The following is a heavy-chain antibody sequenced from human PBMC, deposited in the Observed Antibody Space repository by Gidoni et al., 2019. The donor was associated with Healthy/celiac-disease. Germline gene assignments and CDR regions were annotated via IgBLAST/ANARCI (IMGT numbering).Heavy chain of an antibody. D-gene: IGHD6-19*01. CDR2: ISWNSGSI. J-gene: IGHJ4*02. CDR1: GFTFDDYA. V-gene: IGHV3-9*01. CDR3: AKDGSSGWYQFDY. Sequence: EVQLVESGGGLLQPGRSLRLSCAASGFTFDDYAMHWVRQAPGKGLEWVSGISWNSGSIGYADSVKGRFTISRDNAKNSLYLQMNSLRAEDTALYYCAKDGSSGWYQFDYWGQGTLVTVSS.